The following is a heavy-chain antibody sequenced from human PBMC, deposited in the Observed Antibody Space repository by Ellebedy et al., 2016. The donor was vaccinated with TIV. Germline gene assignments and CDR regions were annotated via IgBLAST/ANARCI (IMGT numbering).Heavy chain of an antibody. Sequence: AASVKVSCKPSGHSFTGYYMHWVRQAPGQGLEWMGWINPESGGTNYAQKFQGWVTMTRDTSITTGYMELSRLTSDDTDMYYCAYSIAAAGDAFDIWGQGTMVTVSS. CDR2: INPESGGT. CDR1: GHSFTGYY. J-gene: IGHJ3*02. D-gene: IGHD6-13*01. V-gene: IGHV1-2*04. CDR3: AYSIAAAGDAFDI.